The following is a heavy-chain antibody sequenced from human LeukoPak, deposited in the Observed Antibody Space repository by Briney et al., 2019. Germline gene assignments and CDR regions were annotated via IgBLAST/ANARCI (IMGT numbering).Heavy chain of an antibody. CDR2: IDHTGST. V-gene: IGHV4-59*08. J-gene: IGHJ6*03. Sequence: PSEALSLTCTVSGGSINGYFWSWFRQPPGKGLEWIGNIDHTGSTKYNPSLKRRVTVSFHTSDNQFSLMLTSVTAADTAVYYCARQDGATTPYSYYFYMDVWGKGTTVTVSS. D-gene: IGHD5-12*01. CDR3: ARQDGATTPYSYYFYMDV. CDR1: GGSINGYF.